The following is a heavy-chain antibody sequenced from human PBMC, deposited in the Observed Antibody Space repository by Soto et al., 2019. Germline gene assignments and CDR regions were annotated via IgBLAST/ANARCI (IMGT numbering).Heavy chain of an antibody. V-gene: IGHV4-34*01. Sequence: SETLSLTCAVYGGSFSGYYWSWIRQPPGKGLEWIGEINHSGSTNYNPSLKSRVTISVDTSKNQFSLKLSSVTAADTAVYYCARGVLGYCTNGVCPRPYWGQGTLVTVSS. D-gene: IGHD2-8*01. CDR3: ARGVLGYCTNGVCPRPY. CDR2: INHSGST. J-gene: IGHJ4*02. CDR1: GGSFSGYY.